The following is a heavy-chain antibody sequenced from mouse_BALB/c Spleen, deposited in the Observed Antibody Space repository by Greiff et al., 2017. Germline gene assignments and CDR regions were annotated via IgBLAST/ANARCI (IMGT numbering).Heavy chain of an antibody. J-gene: IGHJ4*01. V-gene: IGHV1-80*01. CDR2: IYPGDGDT. CDR3: ARTRYGNSYYAMDY. Sequence: VQLQQSGAELVRPGSSVKISCKASGYAFSSYWMNWVKQRPGQGLEWIGQIYPGDGDTNYNGKFKGKATLTADKSSSTAYMQLSSLTSEDSAVYFCARTRYGNSYYAMDYWGQGTSVTVSS. D-gene: IGHD2-10*02. CDR1: GYAFSSYW.